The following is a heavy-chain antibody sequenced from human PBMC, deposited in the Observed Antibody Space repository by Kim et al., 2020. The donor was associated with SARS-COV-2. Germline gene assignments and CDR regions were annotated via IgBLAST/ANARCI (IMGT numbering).Heavy chain of an antibody. D-gene: IGHD1-26*01. CDR3: ARRGRYARGFFDF. Sequence: EYNPSLESPLTLSLDTSKSQLSLRLTSVTAGDTAIYFCARRGRYARGFFDFWGQGILVTASS. V-gene: IGHV4-61*07. J-gene: IGHJ4*02.